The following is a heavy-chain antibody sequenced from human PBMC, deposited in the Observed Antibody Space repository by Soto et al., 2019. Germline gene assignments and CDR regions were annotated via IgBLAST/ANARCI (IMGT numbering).Heavy chain of an antibody. Sequence: ETLSLTCAVYGGSFSGYYWSWIRQPPGKGLEWIGEINHSGSTNYNPSLKSRVTISVDTSKNQFSLKLSSVTAADTAVYYCARGLYGSGLNWFDPWGQGTLVTVSS. V-gene: IGHV4-34*01. J-gene: IGHJ5*02. D-gene: IGHD3-10*01. CDR1: GGSFSGYY. CDR2: INHSGST. CDR3: ARGLYGSGLNWFDP.